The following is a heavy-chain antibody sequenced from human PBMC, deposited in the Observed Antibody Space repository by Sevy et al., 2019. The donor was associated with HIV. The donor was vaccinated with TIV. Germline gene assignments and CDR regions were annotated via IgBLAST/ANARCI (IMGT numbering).Heavy chain of an antibody. J-gene: IGHJ4*02. Sequence: GGSLRLSCAASGFTFSSYGMHWVRQAPGKGLEWVAFIRYDGSNKYYAASVKGRFTISRDNSKNTLYLQMNSLRAEDTAVYYCATKAGLGYCSGGSCRFDYWGQGTLVTVSS. CDR2: IRYDGSNK. D-gene: IGHD2-15*01. CDR3: ATKAGLGYCSGGSCRFDY. V-gene: IGHV3-30*02. CDR1: GFTFSSYG.